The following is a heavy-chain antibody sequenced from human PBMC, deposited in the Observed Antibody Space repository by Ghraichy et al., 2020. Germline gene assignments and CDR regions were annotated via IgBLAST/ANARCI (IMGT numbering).Heavy chain of an antibody. V-gene: IGHV5-51*01. J-gene: IGHJ5*02. D-gene: IGHD2-21*02. CDR1: GYSFTSYW. CDR3: ARQAYCGGDCYSGTYNWFDP. Sequence: GESLNISCKGSGYSFTSYWIGWVRQMPGKGLEWMGIIYPGDSDTRYSPSFQGQVTISADKSISTAYLQWSSLKASDTAMYYCARQAYCGGDCYSGTYNWFDPWGQGTLVTVSS. CDR2: IYPGDSDT.